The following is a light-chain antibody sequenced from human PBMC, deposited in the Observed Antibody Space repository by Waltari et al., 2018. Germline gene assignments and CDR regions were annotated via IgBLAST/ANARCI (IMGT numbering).Light chain of an antibody. J-gene: IGKJ1*01. V-gene: IGKV3-20*01. CDR1: QSISRY. CDR3: QNHERLPAM. Sequence: EIVLTQSPGTLSLSPGERATLSCRASQSISRYLAWYQQKPGQAPRLRIYAASNRATGIPDRFSGSGSRTDFSLTISRLEPEDFAVYYCQNHERLPAMFGQGTKVEIK. CDR2: AAS.